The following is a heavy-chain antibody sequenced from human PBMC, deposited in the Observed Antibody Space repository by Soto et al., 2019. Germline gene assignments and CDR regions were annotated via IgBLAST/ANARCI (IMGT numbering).Heavy chain of an antibody. CDR3: ARVGSGAYHFDS. D-gene: IGHD3-10*01. Sequence: EVQLVESGGGLVQPGGSLRLSCAASGFTFSSYWMHWVRQAPGKGLVWVSRIKNDGSTTSHADSVEGRFTISRDNAKNTLYLQMNGLRAEDTAVYYCARVGSGAYHFDSLGQGTLVTVSS. V-gene: IGHV3-74*01. CDR1: GFTFSSYW. J-gene: IGHJ4*02. CDR2: IKNDGSTT.